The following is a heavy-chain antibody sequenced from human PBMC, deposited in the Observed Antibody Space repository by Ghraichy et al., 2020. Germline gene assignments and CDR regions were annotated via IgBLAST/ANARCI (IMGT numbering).Heavy chain of an antibody. D-gene: IGHD3-16*02. Sequence: GGSLRLSCAASGFIFSSAWVNWVRQAPGKGLEWVGRIKSKTDGETRDYAAPVKDRFIISRDDSKNTLYLQMNSLKTEDTAVYFCTTGIGIHPATHDRIWGQGTLVTVSS. CDR2: IKSKTDGETR. J-gene: IGHJ4*02. V-gene: IGHV3-15*07. CDR3: TTGIGIHPATHDRI. CDR1: GFIFSSAW.